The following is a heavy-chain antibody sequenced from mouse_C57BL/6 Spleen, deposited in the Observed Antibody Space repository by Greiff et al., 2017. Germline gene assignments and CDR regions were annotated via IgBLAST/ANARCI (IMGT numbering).Heavy chain of an antibody. CDR1: GYTFTDYY. CDR2: IYPGSGNT. CDR3: ARDSSAPWFAY. Sequence: VQLQQSGAELVRPGASVKLSCKASGYTFTDYYINWVKQRTRQGLEWIARIYPGSGNTYYNEKFKGKATLTAEKSSSTAYMQLSSLASEDSAVYFCARDSSAPWFAYWGQGTLVTVSA. J-gene: IGHJ3*01. V-gene: IGHV1-76*01. D-gene: IGHD3-2*02.